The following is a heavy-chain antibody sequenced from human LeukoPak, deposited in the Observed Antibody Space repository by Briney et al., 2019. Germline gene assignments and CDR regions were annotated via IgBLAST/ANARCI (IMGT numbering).Heavy chain of an antibody. V-gene: IGHV5-51*01. CDR1: GYRFTTYW. D-gene: IGHD3-22*01. CDR2: INPGDSDT. Sequence: GESLKISCKGSGYRFTTYWIGWVRQMPGKGLEWMGIINPGDSDTRYSPSFQGQVTISADKSISTAYLLWSSLKASDTAMYYCARHPITRYYNSSGYSAAGPDYWGQGTLVTVSS. CDR3: ARHPITRYYNSSGYSAAGPDY. J-gene: IGHJ4*02.